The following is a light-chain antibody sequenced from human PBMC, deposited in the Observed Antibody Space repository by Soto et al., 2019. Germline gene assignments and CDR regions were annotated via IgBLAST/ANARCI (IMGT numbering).Light chain of an antibody. CDR2: DAS. CDR3: QQYGSPPIT. V-gene: IGKV3-20*01. J-gene: IGKJ4*01. CDR1: HSVSSSY. Sequence: GLKQSSGAVSFSPGERATLSCRASHSVSSSYLAWYQQKPGQAPRLLIYDASSRATGIPDRFSGSGSGTDFTLTISRLEPEDFAVYYCQQYGSPPITFGEGTKVDI.